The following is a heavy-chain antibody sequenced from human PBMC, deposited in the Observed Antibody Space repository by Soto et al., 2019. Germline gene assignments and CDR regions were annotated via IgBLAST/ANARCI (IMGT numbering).Heavy chain of an antibody. V-gene: IGHV4-34*01. CDR1: GGSFSGYY. CDR3: ARPRPKGWTGAFDI. J-gene: IGHJ3*02. Sequence: QVQLQQWGAGLLTPSETLSRTCAVYGGSFSGYYWSWIRQPPGKGLEWIGEINHSGSTNYNPSLKSRVTIAVDPSKNQFSLKLSSVTAAATAVYYCARPRPKGWTGAFDIGGQGTMVTVSS. D-gene: IGHD1-1*01. CDR2: INHSGST.